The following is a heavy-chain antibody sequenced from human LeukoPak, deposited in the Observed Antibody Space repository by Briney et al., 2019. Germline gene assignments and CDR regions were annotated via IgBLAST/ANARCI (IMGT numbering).Heavy chain of an antibody. Sequence: GGSLRLSCAASGFTFSNYAMSWVRQASGKGLEWVSAISGSGGSTFYADSVKGRFTISRDNSKNTLYLQMNSLRAEDTAVYYCAKDLQGSSGYGWHFDLWGRGTLVTVSS. V-gene: IGHV3-23*01. CDR1: GFTFSNYA. CDR3: AKDLQGSSGYGWHFDL. D-gene: IGHD3-22*01. CDR2: ISGSGGST. J-gene: IGHJ2*01.